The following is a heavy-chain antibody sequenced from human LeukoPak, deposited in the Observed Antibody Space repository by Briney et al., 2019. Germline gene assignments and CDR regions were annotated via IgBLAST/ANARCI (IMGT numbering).Heavy chain of an antibody. CDR2: IYHSGST. CDR3: ARSLRYSSGWYYFDY. Sequence: SGTLSLTCAVSGGSISSSNWWSWVRQPPGKGLEWIGEIYHSGSTNYNPSLKSRVTISVDTSQNQFYLKLSSVTAADTAVYYCARSLRYSSGWYYFDYWGQGTLVTVSS. V-gene: IGHV4-4*02. J-gene: IGHJ4*02. CDR1: GGSISSSNW. D-gene: IGHD6-19*01.